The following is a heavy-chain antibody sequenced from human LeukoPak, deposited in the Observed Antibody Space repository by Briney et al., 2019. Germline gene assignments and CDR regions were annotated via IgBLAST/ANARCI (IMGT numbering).Heavy chain of an antibody. CDR2: IRNKANSYTT. D-gene: IGHD1-26*01. Sequence: GGSLRLSCAASGFTFSDHYMDWVRQAPGKGLEWVGRIRNKANSYTTEYAASVKGRFTISRDDSKNSLYLQMNSLKTEDTAVYYCARSRSYYALDIWGQGTMVTVSS. J-gene: IGHJ3*02. CDR3: ARSRSYYALDI. CDR1: GFTFSDHY. V-gene: IGHV3-72*01.